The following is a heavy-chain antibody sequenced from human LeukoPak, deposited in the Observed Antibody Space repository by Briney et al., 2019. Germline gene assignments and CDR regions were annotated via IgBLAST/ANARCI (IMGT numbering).Heavy chain of an antibody. V-gene: IGHV3-21*01. Sequence: PGGSLRLSCAASGFTFSSYSMNWVRQAPGKGLEWVSSISSSSYIYYADSVKGRFTISRDNAKNSLYLQMNSLRAEDTAVYYCARGPSSSWFDYWGQGTLVTVSS. J-gene: IGHJ4*02. CDR3: ARGPSSSWFDY. CDR2: ISSSSYI. D-gene: IGHD6-13*01. CDR1: GFTFSSYS.